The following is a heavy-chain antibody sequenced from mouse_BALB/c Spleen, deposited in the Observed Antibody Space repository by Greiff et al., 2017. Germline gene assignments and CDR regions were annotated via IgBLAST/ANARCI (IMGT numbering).Heavy chain of an antibody. CDR2: ISSGGSYT. V-gene: IGHV5-9-3*01. CDR3: ARQPWFAY. CDR1: GFTFSSYA. Sequence: EVNVVESGGGLVKPGGSLKLSCAASGFTFSSYAMSWVRQTPEKRLEWVATISSGGSYTYYPDSVKGRFTISRDNAKNTLYLQMSSLRSEDTAMYYCARQPWFAYWGQGTLVTVSA. J-gene: IGHJ3*01.